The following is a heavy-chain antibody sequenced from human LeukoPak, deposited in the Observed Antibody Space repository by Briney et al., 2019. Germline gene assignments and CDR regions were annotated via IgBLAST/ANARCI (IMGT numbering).Heavy chain of an antibody. Sequence: GGSLRLSCVASGFTVSSNYMGWVRQAPGKGLEWVSVIYSGGSTYYADSVKGRFTISRDNSKNTLYLQMNSLRAEDTAVYYCASGSGSYRTPYYYMDVWGTGTTVTVSS. CDR3: ASGSGSYRTPYYYMDV. CDR1: GFTVSSNY. D-gene: IGHD3-10*01. J-gene: IGHJ6*03. V-gene: IGHV3-53*01. CDR2: IYSGGST.